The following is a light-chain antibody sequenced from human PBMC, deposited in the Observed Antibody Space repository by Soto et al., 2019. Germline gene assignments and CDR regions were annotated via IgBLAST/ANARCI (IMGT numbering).Light chain of an antibody. Sequence: EVVLTQSLVTLSLSPGERATLSCRASQSFRGLLAWYQQKPGQAPRLLIYDAYNRATGIPPRFSGSGSGTDFTLTISSLEPEDSAVYYCQQRHMWPITFGQGTRLEIK. V-gene: IGKV3-11*01. CDR2: DAY. CDR1: QSFRGL. J-gene: IGKJ5*01. CDR3: QQRHMWPIT.